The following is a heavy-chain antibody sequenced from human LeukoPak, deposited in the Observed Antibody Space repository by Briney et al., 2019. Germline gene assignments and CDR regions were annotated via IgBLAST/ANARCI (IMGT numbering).Heavy chain of an antibody. D-gene: IGHD3-10*01. V-gene: IGHV5-51*01. CDR2: IYPGDSDA. J-gene: IGHJ4*02. CDR1: GYSFTNFW. CDR3: ARQWYYYGEDYYFDY. Sequence: GESLKISCKGSGYSFTNFWIGWVRQMPGKGLEWMGIIYPGDSDARYSPSFQGQVTISADKSISTAYLQWSSLKASDTAMYYCARQWYYYGEDYYFDYWGQGTLVTVSS.